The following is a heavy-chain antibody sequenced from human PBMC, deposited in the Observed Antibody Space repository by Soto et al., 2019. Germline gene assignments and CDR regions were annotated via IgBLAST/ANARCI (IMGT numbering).Heavy chain of an antibody. J-gene: IGHJ3*02. CDR2: IRSKAYGGTT. CDR1: GFTFGDYA. V-gene: IGHV3-49*03. Sequence: PGGSLRLSCTASGFTFGDYAMSWFRQAPGKGLEWVGFIRSKAYGGTTEYAASVKGRFTISRDDSKSIAYLQMNSLKTEDTAVYYCTRAQTLYYDFWRGPRGDAFDIWGKGTMVTVSS. CDR3: TRAQTLYYDFWRGPRGDAFDI. D-gene: IGHD3-3*01.